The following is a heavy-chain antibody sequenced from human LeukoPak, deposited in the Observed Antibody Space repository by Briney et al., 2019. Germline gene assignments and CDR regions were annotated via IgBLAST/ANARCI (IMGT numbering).Heavy chain of an antibody. D-gene: IGHD3-10*01. CDR1: GFTFSSYG. CDR2: IRYDGSNK. V-gene: IGHV3-30*02. Sequence: GGSLRLSCAASGFTFSSYGMHWVRQAPGKGLEWVAFIRYDGSNKYYADSVKGRFTISRDNSKNTLYLQMNSLRAEDTAVYYCAKDRSNEFYYFDYWGQGTLVTVSS. J-gene: IGHJ4*02. CDR3: AKDRSNEFYYFDY.